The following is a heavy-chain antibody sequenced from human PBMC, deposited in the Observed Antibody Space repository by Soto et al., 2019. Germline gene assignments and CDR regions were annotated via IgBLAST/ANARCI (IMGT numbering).Heavy chain of an antibody. CDR1: GFTFTGYY. J-gene: IGHJ6*02. V-gene: IGHV1-2*04. CDR2: INPNSSGT. CDR3: ARGHLSPTLDCMDV. D-gene: IGHD3-9*01. Sequence: ASLKVSCKASGFTFTGYYFHWVRQAPGQGLEWMGWINPNSSGTNSAQKFQGWVTMTRDTSISTAYMDLSRLTSDDTAVYYCARGHLSPTLDCMDVWGQGTTVTVSS.